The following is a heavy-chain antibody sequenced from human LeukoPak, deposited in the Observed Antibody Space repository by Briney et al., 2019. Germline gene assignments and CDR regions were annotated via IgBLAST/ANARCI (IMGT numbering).Heavy chain of an antibody. V-gene: IGHV4-61*01. CDR3: ATYVSTGYYSY. D-gene: IGHD3-22*01. CDR2: IYYSGST. J-gene: IGHJ4*02. Sequence: PSQTLSLTCTVSGGSISSGSYYWSWIRQPPGKGLEWIGYIYYSGSTNYNPSLKSRVTISVDTSKNQFSLKLSSVTAADTAVYYCATYVSTGYYSYWGQGTLVTVSS. CDR1: GGSISSGSYY.